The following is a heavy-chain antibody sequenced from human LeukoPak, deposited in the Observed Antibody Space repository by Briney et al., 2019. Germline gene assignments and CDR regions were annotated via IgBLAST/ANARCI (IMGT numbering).Heavy chain of an antibody. Sequence: PSETLSLTCPVSGGSISSGGYYWSWIRQPPGKGLEWIGYIYYSGSTYYNPSLKSRVTISVDTSKNQFSLKLSSVTAADTAVYYCANYDSSGYVDYWGHGTPVTVSS. CDR2: IYYSGST. D-gene: IGHD3-22*01. CDR3: ANYDSSGYVDY. CDR1: GGSISSGGYY. V-gene: IGHV4-31*03. J-gene: IGHJ4*01.